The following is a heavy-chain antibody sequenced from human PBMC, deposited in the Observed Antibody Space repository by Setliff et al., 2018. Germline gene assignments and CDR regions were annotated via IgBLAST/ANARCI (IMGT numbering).Heavy chain of an antibody. CDR3: ARLPSKRIHYNFWSGSYNWFDP. D-gene: IGHD3-3*01. V-gene: IGHV4-34*01. J-gene: IGHJ5*02. Sequence: SETLSLTCAVYGGSFSGYYWSWIRQPPGKGLEWIGEINHSGSTNYNPSLKSRVTISVDTSKNQFSLKLSSVTAAGTAVYYCARLPSKRIHYNFWSGSYNWFDPWGQGTLVTVSS. CDR2: INHSGST. CDR1: GGSFSGYY.